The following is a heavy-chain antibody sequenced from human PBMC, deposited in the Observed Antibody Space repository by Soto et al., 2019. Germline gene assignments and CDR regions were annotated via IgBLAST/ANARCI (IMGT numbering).Heavy chain of an antibody. CDR3: ARDGTAAAFWSRTEKRYYYYYGMDV. V-gene: IGHV1-46*01. D-gene: IGHD6-13*01. CDR2: INPSGGST. J-gene: IGHJ6*02. CDR1: GYTFTSYY. Sequence: QVQLVQSGAEVKKPGASVKVSCKASGYTFTSYYMHWVRQAPGQGLEWMGIINPSGGSTSYAQKFQGRVTMTRDTSTSTVYMELSSLRSEDTAVYYCARDGTAAAFWSRTEKRYYYYYGMDVWGQGTTVTVSS.